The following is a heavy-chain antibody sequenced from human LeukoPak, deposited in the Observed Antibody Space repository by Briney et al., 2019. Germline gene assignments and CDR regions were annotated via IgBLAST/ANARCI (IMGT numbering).Heavy chain of an antibody. Sequence: SETLSLTCTVSGGSISSDFWSWIRQPPGKGLEWIGYIYYSGSIKYNPSLKSRVTISVDTSKNQFSLKLSSVIAADTAVYYCSSSAYDISSYYFFNYWGQGTLVTVSS. CDR3: SSSAYDISSYYFFNY. V-gene: IGHV4-59*12. J-gene: IGHJ4*02. CDR2: IYYSGSI. CDR1: GGSISSDF. D-gene: IGHD3-22*01.